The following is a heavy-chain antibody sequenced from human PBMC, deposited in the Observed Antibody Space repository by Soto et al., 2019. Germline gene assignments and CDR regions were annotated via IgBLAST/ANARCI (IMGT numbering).Heavy chain of an antibody. V-gene: IGHV1-46*03. J-gene: IGHJ4*02. D-gene: IGHD2-15*01. CDR1: GYTFTSYY. CDR2: INPSGGSS. Sequence: QVQLVQSGAEVKKPGASVKVSCKASGYTFTSYYMHWVRQAPGQGLEWMGIINPSGGSSNYAQKFQGRSTLTRDTPTSTVYMELSSLRSEDTAVYYCARVYCSGGSCYSIDYWGPGTLVTVSS. CDR3: ARVYCSGGSCYSIDY.